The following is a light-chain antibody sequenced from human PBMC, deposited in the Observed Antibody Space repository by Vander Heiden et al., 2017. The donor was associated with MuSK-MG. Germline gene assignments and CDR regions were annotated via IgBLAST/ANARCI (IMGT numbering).Light chain of an antibody. V-gene: IGKV3-11*01. CDR3: QQLTNWHPSLT. CDR2: DTS. CDR1: QSVSSY. Sequence: EVVLTQSPATLSLSPGERATLSCRASQSVSSYLAWYQQKPGQTPRLLIYDTSSRATGIHARFSGSGSGTDFNLTISSLEPEDFAVYYCQQLTNWHPSLTFGGGTKVEIK. J-gene: IGKJ4*01.